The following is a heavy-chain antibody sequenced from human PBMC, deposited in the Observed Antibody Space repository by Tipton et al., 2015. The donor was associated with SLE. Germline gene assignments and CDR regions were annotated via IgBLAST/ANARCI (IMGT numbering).Heavy chain of an antibody. V-gene: IGHV4-39*07. Sequence: TLSLTCTVSGGSISSSSYYWGWIRQPPGKGLEWIGSIYYSGSTYYNPSLKSRVTISVDTSKNQFSLKPSSVTAADTAVYYCARYSSGWYLRAFDIWGQGTMVTVSS. CDR1: GGSISSSSYY. J-gene: IGHJ3*02. CDR3: ARYSSGWYLRAFDI. CDR2: IYYSGST. D-gene: IGHD6-19*01.